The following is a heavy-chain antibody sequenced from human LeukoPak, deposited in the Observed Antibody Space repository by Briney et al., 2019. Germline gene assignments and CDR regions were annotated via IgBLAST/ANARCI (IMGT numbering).Heavy chain of an antibody. V-gene: IGHV4-39*01. D-gene: IGHD3-3*01. CDR1: GGSISSSSYY. Sequence: PSETLSLTCTVSGGSISSSSYYWGWIRQPPGKGLEWIGSIYYSGSTYYNPSLKSRVTISVDTSKNQFSLKLSSVTAADTAVYYCARLSYYDFWSGYYTGIRGYAFDIWGQGTMVTVSS. CDR3: ARLSYYDFWSGYYTGIRGYAFDI. J-gene: IGHJ3*02. CDR2: IYYSGST.